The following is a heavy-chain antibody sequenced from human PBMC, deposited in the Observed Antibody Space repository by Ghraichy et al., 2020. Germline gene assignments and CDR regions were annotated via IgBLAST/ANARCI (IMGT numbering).Heavy chain of an antibody. D-gene: IGHD3-22*01. Sequence: GGSPRLSCAASGFTVSTVYMSWVRQAPGKGLEWVSVIYSSGSTYYDDSVKGRFTISRNTSKNTLYLQLTTLRAEDTAVYYCARKMHDSSGYYYDRGYYVDYWGQGTLVIVSS. CDR3: ARKMHDSSGYYYDRGYYVDY. CDR2: IYSSGST. CDR1: GFTVSTVY. J-gene: IGHJ4*02. V-gene: IGHV3-53*01.